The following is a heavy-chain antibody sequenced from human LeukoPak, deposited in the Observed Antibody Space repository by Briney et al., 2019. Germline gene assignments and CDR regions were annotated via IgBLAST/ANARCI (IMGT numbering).Heavy chain of an antibody. V-gene: IGHV3-23*01. Sequence: GGSLRLSCAASGFTFNNYAMGWFRQPQGKGLEWVSSISGSGGPTYYADSVKGRFTISRDNSKSTLYLQMNSLRVEDTAVYYCARDAVAFAIIWYFDLWGRGTPVSVSS. CDR3: ARDAVAFAIIWYFDL. J-gene: IGHJ2*01. CDR1: GFTFNNYA. D-gene: IGHD2-21*01. CDR2: ISGSGGPT.